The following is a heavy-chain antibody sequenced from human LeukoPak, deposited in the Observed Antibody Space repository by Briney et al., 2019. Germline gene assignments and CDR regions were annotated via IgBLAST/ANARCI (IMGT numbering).Heavy chain of an antibody. V-gene: IGHV4-59*11. J-gene: IGHJ5*02. CDR3: ARRLESYGDYGLNWFDP. Sequence: SETLSLTCTVSGGSISSHYWSWIRQPPGKGLEWIGYIYYSGSTNYNPSLKSRVTISVDTSKNQFSLKLSSVTAADTAVYYCARRLESYGDYGLNWFDPWGQGTLVTVSS. CDR2: IYYSGST. D-gene: IGHD4-17*01. CDR1: GGSISSHY.